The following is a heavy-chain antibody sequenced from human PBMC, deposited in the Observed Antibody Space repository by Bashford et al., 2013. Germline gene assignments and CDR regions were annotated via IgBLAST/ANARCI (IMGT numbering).Heavy chain of an antibody. CDR2: IYYSGST. V-gene: IGHV4-31*03. CDR3: AREFIRPYDYGDFFLDY. D-gene: IGHD4-17*01. J-gene: IGHJ4*02. CDR1: GGSISSGGYY. Sequence: SETLSLTCTVSGGSISSGGYYWSWIRQHPGKGLEWIGYIYYSGSTYYNPSLKSRVTISVDTSKNQFSLKLSSVTAADTAVYYCAREFIRPYDYGDFFLDYWGQGTLVTVSS.